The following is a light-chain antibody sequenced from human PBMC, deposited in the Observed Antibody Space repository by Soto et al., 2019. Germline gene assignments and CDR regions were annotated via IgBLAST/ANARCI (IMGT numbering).Light chain of an antibody. CDR2: GAA. Sequence: EIVMTQSPATLSVSPGERATLSCRASQSVSSNLAWSQQKPARTPRLLIYGAATRPTGIPTRFSGSGSGTAFTLTISSLQSGDFAVDYCQQYHNWPPGTFGRGTKVEIK. V-gene: IGKV3-15*01. CDR1: QSVSSN. J-gene: IGKJ1*01. CDR3: QQYHNWPPGT.